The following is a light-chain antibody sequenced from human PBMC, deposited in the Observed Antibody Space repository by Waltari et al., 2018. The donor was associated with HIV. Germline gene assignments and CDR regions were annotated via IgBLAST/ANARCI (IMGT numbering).Light chain of an antibody. CDR1: SSDVGGYNY. CDR3: SSYTSSSTPHVV. Sequence: SVSGSPGQSITISCTGTSSDVGGYNYVSWYQQHPGKAPKPMIYEVSNRPSGVSNRFSGSKSGNTASLTISGLQAEDEADYYCSSYTSSSTPHVVFGGGTKLTVL. CDR2: EVS. J-gene: IGLJ2*01. V-gene: IGLV2-14*01.